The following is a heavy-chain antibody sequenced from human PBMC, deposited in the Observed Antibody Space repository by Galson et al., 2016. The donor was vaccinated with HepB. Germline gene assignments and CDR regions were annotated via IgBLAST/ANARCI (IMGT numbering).Heavy chain of an antibody. V-gene: IGHV3-33*01. J-gene: IGHJ4*02. CDR3: VRDLDY. CDR2: IWHDGSNI. Sequence: SLRLSCAASGFNFRNYAMHWVRQAPGKGLEWVALIWHDGSNIYYADSVKGRFIISRDNSKNTVYLHMNSLRAEDTALYYCVRDLDYWGQGTLVTVSS. CDR1: GFNFRNYA.